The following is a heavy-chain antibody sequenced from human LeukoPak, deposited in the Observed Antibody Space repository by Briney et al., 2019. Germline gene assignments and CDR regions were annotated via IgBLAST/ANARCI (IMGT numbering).Heavy chain of an antibody. D-gene: IGHD5-24*01. CDR1: GGSISSNN. J-gene: IGHJ4*02. CDR2: IYTSGST. V-gene: IGHV4-4*07. CDR3: ARGRWLQPY. Sequence: PSETLSLTCAVSGGSISSNNWWSWIRQPAGKGLEWIGRIYTSGSTNYNPSLKSRVTISVDTSKNQFSLKLSSVTAADTAVYYCARGRWLQPYWGQGTLVTVSS.